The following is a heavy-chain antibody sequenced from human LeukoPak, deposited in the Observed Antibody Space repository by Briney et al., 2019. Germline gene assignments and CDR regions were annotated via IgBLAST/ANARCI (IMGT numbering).Heavy chain of an antibody. CDR3: ARENYYDSSAEAFDI. CDR1: GVSISSSSYY. Sequence: SETLSLTCTVSGVSISSSSYYWGWIRQPPGKGLEWIGSIYYSGSTYYNPSLKSRVTISVDTSKNQFSLKLSSVTAADTAVYYCARENYYDSSAEAFDIWGQGTMVTVSS. CDR2: IYYSGST. D-gene: IGHD3-22*01. J-gene: IGHJ3*02. V-gene: IGHV4-39*07.